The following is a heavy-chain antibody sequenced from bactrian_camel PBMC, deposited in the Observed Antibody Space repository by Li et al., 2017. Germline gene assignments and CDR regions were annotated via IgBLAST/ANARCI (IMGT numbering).Heavy chain of an antibody. CDR2: IHSDGFT. V-gene: IGHV3S53*01. Sequence: QVQLVESGGGSVQAGGSLRLSCATSGYTYSSYCMGWLRQAPGKERERVAVIHSDGFTTYADSVKGRFAISRDDSKNTIYLQMYSLKPEDTAVYHCAPAEDTRVAGSCYWSQGTQVTVS. CDR3: APAEDTRVAGSCY. J-gene: IGHJ4*01. D-gene: IGHD6*01. CDR1: GYTYSSYC.